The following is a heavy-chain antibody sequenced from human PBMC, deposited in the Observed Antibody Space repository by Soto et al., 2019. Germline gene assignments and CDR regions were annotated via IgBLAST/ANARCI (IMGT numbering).Heavy chain of an antibody. V-gene: IGHV3-23*01. Sequence: ETLSLTCTVSGDSIENHHWNWVRQAPGKGLEWVSALSGSGGSTYYADSVKGRFTISRDNSKNTLYLQMNSLRAEDTAVYYCAQDRLCFGDLVDAFDIWGQGTMVPVSS. CDR1: GDSIENHH. D-gene: IGHD3-10*01. J-gene: IGHJ3*02. CDR2: LSGSGGST. CDR3: AQDRLCFGDLVDAFDI.